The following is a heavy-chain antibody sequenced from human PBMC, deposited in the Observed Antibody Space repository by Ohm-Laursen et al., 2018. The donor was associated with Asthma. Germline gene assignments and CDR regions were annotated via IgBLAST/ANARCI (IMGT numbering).Heavy chain of an antibody. J-gene: IGHJ3*02. CDR3: ARSINDYGANDAFDI. Sequence: TQTLTLTCTFSGFSLSTSGMRVSWIRQPPGKALEWLARIDWDDDKFYSTSLKTRLTISKDTSKNQVVLTMTNMDPVDTATYYCARSINDYGANDAFDIWGQGTMVTVSS. CDR2: IDWDDDK. CDR1: GFSLSTSGMR. V-gene: IGHV2-70*04. D-gene: IGHD4-17*01.